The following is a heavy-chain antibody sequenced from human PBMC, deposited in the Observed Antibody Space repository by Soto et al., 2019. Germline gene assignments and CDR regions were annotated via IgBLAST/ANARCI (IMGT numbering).Heavy chain of an antibody. J-gene: IGHJ4*02. D-gene: IGHD6-13*01. V-gene: IGHV1-3*01. Sequence: ASVKVSCKASGYTFTSYAMHWVRQAPGQRLEWMGWTNAGNGNTKYSQKFQGRVTITRDTSASTAYMELSSLRSEDTAVYYCARVKVGIAAPFDYWGQGTLVTVSS. CDR3: ARVKVGIAAPFDY. CDR2: TNAGNGNT. CDR1: GYTFTSYA.